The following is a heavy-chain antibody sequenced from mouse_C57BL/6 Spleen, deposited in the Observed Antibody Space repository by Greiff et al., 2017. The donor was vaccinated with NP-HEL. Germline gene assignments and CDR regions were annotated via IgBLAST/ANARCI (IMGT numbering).Heavy chain of an antibody. CDR2: IYPGSGST. CDR1: GYTFTSYW. V-gene: IGHV1-55*01. D-gene: IGHD2-5*01. CDR3: ARSGYSNYSAWFAY. Sequence: QVQLQQPGAELVKPGASVKMSCKASGYTFTSYWITWVKQRPGQGLEWIGDIYPGSGSTNYNEKFKSKATLTVDTSSSTAYMQLSSLTSEDSAVYYCARSGYSNYSAWFAYWGQGTLVTVSA. J-gene: IGHJ3*01.